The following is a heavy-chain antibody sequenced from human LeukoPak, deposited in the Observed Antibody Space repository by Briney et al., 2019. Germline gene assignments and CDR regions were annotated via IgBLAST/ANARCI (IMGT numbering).Heavy chain of an antibody. Sequence: GGSLRLSCAASGFTFSSYWMSWVRQAPGKGLEWVANIKQDGSEKNYVDSVKGRFTISRDNAKNSLYLQMNSLRGEDTAVYYCAKPAKTDYADYWGQGTLVTVSS. CDR3: AKPAKTDYADY. V-gene: IGHV3-7*03. J-gene: IGHJ4*02. D-gene: IGHD1-14*01. CDR1: GFTFSSYW. CDR2: IKQDGSEK.